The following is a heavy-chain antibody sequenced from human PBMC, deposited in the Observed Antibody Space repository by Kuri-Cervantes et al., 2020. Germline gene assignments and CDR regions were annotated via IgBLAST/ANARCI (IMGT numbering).Heavy chain of an antibody. CDR2: ISSSSSYM. Sequence: GESLKISCAASGFTFSSYSMNWVRQAPGKGLEWVSSISSSSSYMYYADSVKGRFTISRDNAKNSLCLQMNSLRAEDTAVYYCARGGYCSSTSCYGFDYWGQGTLVTVSS. D-gene: IGHD2-2*01. CDR1: GFTFSSYS. V-gene: IGHV3-21*01. CDR3: ARGGYCSSTSCYGFDY. J-gene: IGHJ4*02.